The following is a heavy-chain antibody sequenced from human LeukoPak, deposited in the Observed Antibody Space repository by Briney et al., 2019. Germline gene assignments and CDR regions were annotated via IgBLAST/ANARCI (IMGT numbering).Heavy chain of an antibody. CDR1: GYRFSDYW. CDR2: IFPGDSDT. V-gene: IGHV5-51*01. Sequence: GESLKISCKGSGYRFSDYWIGWVRQMPGKGLEWMGIIFPGDSDTRYSPSFQGQVTISADKSISTAYLQWSSLQASDTAMYYCARRGSPDYWGQGTLVTVPS. CDR3: ARRGSPDY. D-gene: IGHD2-15*01. J-gene: IGHJ4*02.